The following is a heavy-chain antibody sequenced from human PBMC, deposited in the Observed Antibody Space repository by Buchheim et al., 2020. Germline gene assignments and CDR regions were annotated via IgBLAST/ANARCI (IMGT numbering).Heavy chain of an antibody. CDR1: GFTFSSYA. CDR3: AKPAWGAALFDY. D-gene: IGHD1-26*01. J-gene: IGHJ4*02. CDR2: ISGSCGST. V-gene: IGHV3-23*01. Sequence: EVQLLESGGGLVQPGGSLRLSCAASGFTFSSYAMSWVRQAPGEGLEWVSAISGSCGSTYYGDSVKGRFTIYRDNSKNTLYLKMNRLRAEETAVYYCAKPAWGAALFDYWGQGTL.